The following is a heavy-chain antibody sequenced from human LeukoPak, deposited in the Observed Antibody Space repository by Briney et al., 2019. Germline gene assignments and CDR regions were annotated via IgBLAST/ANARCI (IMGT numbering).Heavy chain of an antibody. CDR3: ARSSGYYASDAFDI. CDR2: ISYDGINE. CDR1: GFTFSSFP. V-gene: IGHV3-30*04. Sequence: PGGSLRLSCAASGFTFSSFPMHWVRQAPGKGLEWVAVISYDGINEYYADSVKGRFTVSRDNSKNTLYLQINSLRAEDTAVYYCARSSGYYASDAFDIWGQGTMVTVSS. D-gene: IGHD3-22*01. J-gene: IGHJ3*02.